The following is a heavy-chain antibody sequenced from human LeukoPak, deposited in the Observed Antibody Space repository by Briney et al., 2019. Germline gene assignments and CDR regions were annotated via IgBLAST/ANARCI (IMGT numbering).Heavy chain of an antibody. V-gene: IGHV3-64*02. Sequence: XLXVXXXPGKGLEYVSVISSNGGSSYYVDSVKGRFTISRDNSKNTLCLQMDSLRAEDMGVYYCVRSSYGMDVWGQGTTVTVSS. D-gene: IGHD3-10*01. J-gene: IGHJ6*02. CDR3: VRSSYGMDV. CDR2: ISSNGGSS.